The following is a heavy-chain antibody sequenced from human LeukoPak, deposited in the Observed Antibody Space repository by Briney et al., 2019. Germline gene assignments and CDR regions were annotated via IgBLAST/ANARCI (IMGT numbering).Heavy chain of an antibody. Sequence: GASLRLSCAASGFTFSSYAMSWVRQAPGKGLEWVSVISGSGGSTYYADSVKGRFTISRDNSKNTLYLQMNSLRAEDTAVYYCAKGTGPAGSPSYGRDVWGQGTTVTVSS. CDR3: AKGTGPAGSPSYGRDV. D-gene: IGHD1-14*01. V-gene: IGHV3-23*01. J-gene: IGHJ6*02. CDR2: ISGSGGST. CDR1: GFTFSSYA.